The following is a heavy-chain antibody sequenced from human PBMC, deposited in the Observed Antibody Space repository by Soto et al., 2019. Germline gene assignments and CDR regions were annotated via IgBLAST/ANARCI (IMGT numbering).Heavy chain of an antibody. CDR1: GGSIRDYY. D-gene: IGHD5-12*01. Sequence: QVQLQESGPGLVKPSETLSVTCSVSGGSIRDYYWSWIRQPAGKGLEWIGRMYISGSTKYNPSLKRRVTMSADTSVNQFSLTLISVTAADTATYYCARMYNSGFYRPEGDYYFYGMDVWGQGTTVTVS. CDR3: ARMYNSGFYRPEGDYYFYGMDV. V-gene: IGHV4-4*07. CDR2: MYISGST. J-gene: IGHJ6*02.